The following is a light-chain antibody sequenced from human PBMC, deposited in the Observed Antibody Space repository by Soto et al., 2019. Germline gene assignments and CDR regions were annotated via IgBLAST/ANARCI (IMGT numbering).Light chain of an antibody. Sequence: EILDTQDTATLSLSPGERATLSCRASQSVSSNHLAWYQQKPGQAPRLLIYGASSRATGIADRFSGSGSGTDFTLTISRLEPEDFAVYYCQQYGRSGTFGQGTKVDI. CDR3: QQYGRSGT. V-gene: IGKV3-20*01. J-gene: IGKJ1*01. CDR1: QSVSSNH. CDR2: GAS.